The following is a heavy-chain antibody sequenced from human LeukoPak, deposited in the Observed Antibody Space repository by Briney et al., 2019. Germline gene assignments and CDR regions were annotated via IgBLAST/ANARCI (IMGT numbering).Heavy chain of an antibody. D-gene: IGHD6-13*01. J-gene: IGHJ6*02. V-gene: IGHV1-8*01. CDR2: MNPNSGNT. CDR1: GYTFTSYV. Sequence: ASVKVSCKASGYTFTSYVINWVRQATGQGLEWMGWMNPNSGNTGYAQKFQGRVTMTRNTSISTAYMELSSLRSEDTAVYYCARGIEQQIVRVYYYYYGMDVWGQGTTVTVSS. CDR3: ARGIEQQIVRVYYYYYGMDV.